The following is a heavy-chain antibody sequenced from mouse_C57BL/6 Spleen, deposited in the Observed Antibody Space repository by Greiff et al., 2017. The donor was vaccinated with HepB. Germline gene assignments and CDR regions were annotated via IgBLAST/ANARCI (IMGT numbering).Heavy chain of an antibody. CDR2: IDPETGGT. D-gene: IGHD1-1*01. V-gene: IGHV1-15*01. J-gene: IGHJ2*01. Sequence: VKLQESGAELVRPGASVTLSCKASGYTFTDYEMHWVKQTPVHGLEWIGAIDPETGGTAYNQKFKGKAILTADKSSSTAYMELRSLTSEDSAVYYCTRKAYGSSLDYWGQGTTLTVSS. CDR1: GYTFTDYE. CDR3: TRKAYGSSLDY.